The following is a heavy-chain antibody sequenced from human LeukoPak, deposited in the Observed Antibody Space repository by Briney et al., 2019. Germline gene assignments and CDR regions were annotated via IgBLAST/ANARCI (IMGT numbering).Heavy chain of an antibody. V-gene: IGHV3-23*01. D-gene: IGHD3-22*01. Sequence: GGSLRLSCAASGFTFGSYAMSWVRQAPGKGLEWVSTFSGGATYYADSVKGRFTISRDNSKNTLYLQMNSLRAEDTAVYYCATSRGKYYYDSSSIKDYWGQGTLVTVSS. CDR3: ATSRGKYYYDSSSIKDY. J-gene: IGHJ4*02. CDR2: FSGGAT. CDR1: GFTFGSYA.